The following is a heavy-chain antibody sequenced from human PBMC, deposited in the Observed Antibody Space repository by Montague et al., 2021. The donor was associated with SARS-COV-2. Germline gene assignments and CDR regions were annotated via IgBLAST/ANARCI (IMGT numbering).Heavy chain of an antibody. CDR3: ARAPDYGDAAGY. J-gene: IGHJ4*02. D-gene: IGHD4-17*01. CDR2: ISSSSSYI. V-gene: IGHV3-21*01. CDR1: GFTFSSYS. Sequence: SLRLSCAASGFTFSSYSMNWVRQAPGKGLEWVSSISSSSSYIYYADSVKGRFTISRDNAKNSLYLQMDSLRAEDTAVYYCARAPDYGDAAGYWDQGTLVTVSS.